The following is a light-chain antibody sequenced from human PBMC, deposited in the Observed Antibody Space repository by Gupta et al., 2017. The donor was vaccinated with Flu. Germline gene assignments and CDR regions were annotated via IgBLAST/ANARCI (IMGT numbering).Light chain of an antibody. CDR1: SSDVGGYKY. CDR2: EVS. Sequence: QSALTQPASVPGSPGQSITISCTGTSSDVGGYKYVSWYQQRPGKAPKLIIYEVSKRPAGVSNRFSGSKSGNTASLTISGLQAEDEADYYCSSYTSSSTVVFGGGTKVTVL. V-gene: IGLV2-14*01. CDR3: SSYTSSSTVV. J-gene: IGLJ3*02.